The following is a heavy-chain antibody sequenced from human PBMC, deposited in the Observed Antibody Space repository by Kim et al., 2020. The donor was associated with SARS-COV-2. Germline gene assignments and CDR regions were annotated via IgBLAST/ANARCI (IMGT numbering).Heavy chain of an antibody. J-gene: IGHJ2*01. V-gene: IGHV3-33*01. CDR2: IWYDGSNK. D-gene: IGHD3-9*01. Sequence: GGSLRLSCAASGFTFSTYGMHWVRQAPGKGLEWVAVIWYDGSNKYYADSVKGRFTISRDNSKNTLYLQMNSLRAEDTAVYYCARDGGFYDILPGYQPFDWYFDLWGRGTLVTVSS. CDR1: GFTFSTYG. CDR3: ARDGGFYDILPGYQPFDWYFDL.